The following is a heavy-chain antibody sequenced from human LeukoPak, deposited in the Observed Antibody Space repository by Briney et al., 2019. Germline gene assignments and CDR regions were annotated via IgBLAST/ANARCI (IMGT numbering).Heavy chain of an antibody. D-gene: IGHD5-24*01. CDR2: INPNSGGT. V-gene: IGHV1-2*02. Sequence: ASVKVSCKASRYTFTGYYMHWVQQAPGQGLAWMGWINPNSGGTNYAQKFQGRVTMTRDTSISTAYMELSRLRSDDTAVYYCAREVEMATSDAFDIWGQGTMVTVSS. CDR3: AREVEMATSDAFDI. J-gene: IGHJ3*02. CDR1: RYTFTGYY.